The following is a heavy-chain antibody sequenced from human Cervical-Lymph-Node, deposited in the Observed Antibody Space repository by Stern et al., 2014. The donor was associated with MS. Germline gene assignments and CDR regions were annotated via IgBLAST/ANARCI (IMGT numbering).Heavy chain of an antibody. Sequence: QLQLQESGPGLVKPPQTLSLTCTVSGASVGSGGYYWSWIRQHPGKGLEWIGYVHNRGYTQYNPSLRSRLTISVDTSKNQFSLSLTSVTAADTAVYYCARVSPYSSSSPFDYWGQGTLVTVSS. V-gene: IGHV4-31*03. CDR2: VHNRGYT. J-gene: IGHJ4*02. D-gene: IGHD6-6*01. CDR3: ARVSPYSSSSPFDY. CDR1: GASVGSGGYY.